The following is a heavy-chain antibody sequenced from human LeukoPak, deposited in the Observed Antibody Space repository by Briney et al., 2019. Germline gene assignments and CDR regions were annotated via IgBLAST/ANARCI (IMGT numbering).Heavy chain of an antibody. Sequence: GGSLRLSCAASGFTISNYAMTWVRQAPGKGLEWVSTITGSGGDTYHADAVQGRFTISRDISKNTAFLQMNNLRAEDTAVYFCAKGPQLYRGYHPDLRGQGTLGNGSS. V-gene: IGHV3-23*01. D-gene: IGHD5-12*01. CDR1: GFTISNYA. J-gene: IGHJ5*02. CDR3: AKGPQLYRGYHPDL. CDR2: ITGSGGDT.